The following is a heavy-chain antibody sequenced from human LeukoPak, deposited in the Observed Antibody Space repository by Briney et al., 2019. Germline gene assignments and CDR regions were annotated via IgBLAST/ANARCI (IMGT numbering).Heavy chain of an antibody. J-gene: IGHJ4*02. CDR1: GFIVSNNY. V-gene: IGHV3-21*01. CDR3: ARESVAGNRDFDY. CDR2: ISSSSSYI. D-gene: IGHD6-19*01. Sequence: PGGSLRLSCVASGFIVSNNYMSWVRQTPGKGLEWVSSISSSSSYIYYADSVKGRFTISRDNAKNSLYLQMNSLRAEDTAVYYCARESVAGNRDFDYWGQGTLVTVSS.